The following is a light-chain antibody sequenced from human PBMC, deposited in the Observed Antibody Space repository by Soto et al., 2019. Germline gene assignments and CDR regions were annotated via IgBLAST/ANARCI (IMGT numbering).Light chain of an antibody. CDR1: QSVSSN. CDR3: KHYNNWPPWT. CDR2: AAS. J-gene: IGKJ1*01. V-gene: IGKV3-15*01. Sequence: EIVMTQSPATLSVSPGERATLSCRASQSVSSNLAWYQQKPGQAPRLLIYAASTRATGIPARFSGSGSGTEFTLTISSLQAEYFAVYYCKHYNNWPPWTFGQGTKVEI.